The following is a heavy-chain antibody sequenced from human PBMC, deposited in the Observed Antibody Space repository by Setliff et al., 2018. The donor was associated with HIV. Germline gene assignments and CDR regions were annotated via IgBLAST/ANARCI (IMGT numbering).Heavy chain of an antibody. Sequence: GSLRLSCAASGFTFSIYELNWVRQAPGRGLEWVSYISSSGSIIQYADSVKGRFTISRDTANNTLYMQMNSLRAEDTAVYYCARGYNCISVGMDVWGQGATVTVSS. D-gene: IGHD1-20*01. J-gene: IGHJ6*02. V-gene: IGHV3-48*03. CDR3: ARGYNCISVGMDV. CDR1: GFTFSIYE. CDR2: ISSSGSII.